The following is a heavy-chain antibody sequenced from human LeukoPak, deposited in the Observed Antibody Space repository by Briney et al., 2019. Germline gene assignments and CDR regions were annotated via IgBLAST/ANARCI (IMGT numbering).Heavy chain of an antibody. CDR2: IYTSGST. CDR1: GGSISSGSYY. V-gene: IGHV4-61*02. Sequence: SETLSLTCTVSGGSISSGSYYWSWIRQPAGKGLEWIGRIYTSGSTNYNPSLKSRVTISVDTSKNQFSLKLSSVTAADTAVYYCARERGCSSTSCYKGVYYYYYYMDVWGEGTTVTVSS. CDR3: ARERGCSSTSCYKGVYYYYYYMDV. D-gene: IGHD2-2*02. J-gene: IGHJ6*03.